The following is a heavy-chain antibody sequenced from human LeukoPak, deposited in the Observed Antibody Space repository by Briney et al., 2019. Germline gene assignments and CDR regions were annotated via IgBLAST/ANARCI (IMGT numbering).Heavy chain of an antibody. V-gene: IGHV3-23*01. J-gene: IGHJ3*02. CDR1: GLTFSNYA. Sequence: PGGSLRLSCTASGLTFSNYATTWVRQAPGKGLEWVSSITGSGRGTYYADSVKGRFSVSRDNSQNTVFLYMNSLRADNTALYYCSKDPNGDYVGAFDMWGPGTMVTVSS. CDR3: SKDPNGDYVGAFDM. D-gene: IGHD4-17*01. CDR2: ITGSGRGT.